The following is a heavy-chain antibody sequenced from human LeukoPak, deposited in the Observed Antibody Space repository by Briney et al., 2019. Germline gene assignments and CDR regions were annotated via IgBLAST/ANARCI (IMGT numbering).Heavy chain of an antibody. Sequence: SETLSLTCTVSGGSISSYYWSWIRQPPGKGLEWIGYIYYSGSTNYNPSLKSRVTISVDTSKNQFSLKLSSVTAADTAVYYCARGPRAITIFGVVGDNWFDPWGQGTLVTVSS. CDR3: ARGPRAITIFGVVGDNWFDP. J-gene: IGHJ5*02. V-gene: IGHV4-59*01. CDR2: IYYSGST. D-gene: IGHD3-3*01. CDR1: GGSISSYY.